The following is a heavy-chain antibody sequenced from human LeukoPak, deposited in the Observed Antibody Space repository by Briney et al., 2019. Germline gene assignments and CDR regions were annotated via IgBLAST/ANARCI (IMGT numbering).Heavy chain of an antibody. CDR1: GGSFSGYY. D-gene: IGHD3-3*01. Sequence: SETLSLTCAVYGGSFSGYYWSWIRQPPGKGLEWIGEINHSGSTNYNPSLKSRVTISVDTSKNQFSLKLSSVTAAATAVYYCARVYYDFWSGYSPPFDYWGQGTLVTVSS. J-gene: IGHJ4*02. CDR2: INHSGST. CDR3: ARVYYDFWSGYSPPFDY. V-gene: IGHV4-34*01.